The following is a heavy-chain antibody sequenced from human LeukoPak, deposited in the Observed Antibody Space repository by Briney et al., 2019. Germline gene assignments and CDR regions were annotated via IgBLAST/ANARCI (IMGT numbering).Heavy chain of an antibody. J-gene: IGHJ3*02. D-gene: IGHD1-26*01. Sequence: GGSLRLSCAASGFTFSSYAMHWVRQAPGKGLEYVSAISSNGGSAYYANSVKGRFTISRDNSKNTLYLQMGSLRAEDMAVYYCARGRAATSGAFDIWGQGTMVTVSS. V-gene: IGHV3-64*01. CDR3: ARGRAATSGAFDI. CDR1: GFTFSSYA. CDR2: ISSNGGSA.